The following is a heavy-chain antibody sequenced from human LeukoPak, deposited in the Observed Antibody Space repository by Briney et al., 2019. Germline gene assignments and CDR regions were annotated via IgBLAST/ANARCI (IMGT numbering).Heavy chain of an antibody. D-gene: IGHD3-10*01. Sequence: ASVKVSCKASGYTFTVYYMHWVRQAPGQGLEWMGRINPNSGGTNYAQRFQGRVTMTRDTSISTAYMELSRLRSDDTAVYYCAREGGSGSYYTYYFDYWGQGTLVTVSS. CDR3: AREGGSGSYYTYYFDY. CDR1: GYTFTVYY. J-gene: IGHJ4*02. V-gene: IGHV1-2*06. CDR2: INPNSGGT.